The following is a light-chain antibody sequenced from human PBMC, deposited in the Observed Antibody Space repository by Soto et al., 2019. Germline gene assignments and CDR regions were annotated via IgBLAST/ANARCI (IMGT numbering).Light chain of an antibody. V-gene: IGKV3-15*01. Sequence: EILMTQSPATLSVYAMEIVTLSFMAVQGVTTNFAWYQQKSGQSPRLLIYDVSSRATGVPSRFSGTGSETDFTLTISGLQSEDSAIYFCQQYNNWPFSFGQGTRLEIK. CDR2: DVS. CDR3: QQYNNWPFS. J-gene: IGKJ5*01. CDR1: QGVTTN.